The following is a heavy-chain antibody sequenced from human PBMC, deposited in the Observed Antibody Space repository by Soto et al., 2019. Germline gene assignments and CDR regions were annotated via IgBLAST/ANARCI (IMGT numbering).Heavy chain of an antibody. J-gene: IGHJ6*02. CDR1: GYTFTGYY. D-gene: IGHD3-22*01. Sequence: AASVKVSCKASGYTFTGYYMHWVRQAPGQGLEWMGWINPNSGGTNYAQKFQGRVTMTRDTSISTAYMELSRLRSDDTAVYYCARRPPYYYDSSGYYYAGYYYGMDVWGQGATVTVSS. CDR3: ARRPPYYYDSSGYYYAGYYYGMDV. CDR2: INPNSGGT. V-gene: IGHV1-2*02.